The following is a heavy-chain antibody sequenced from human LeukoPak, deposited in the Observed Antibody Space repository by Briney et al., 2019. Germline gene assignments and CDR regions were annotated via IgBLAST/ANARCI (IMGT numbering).Heavy chain of an antibody. Sequence: ASVXXSCKASGYTFTNYDINWVRQTTGQGLXWMGWMSPNTGNTGYGQKFQGRITMTRNTSISTAYMELSSLTSDDTAVYFCVSRRKGRAYDIWGQGTMVTVSS. CDR1: GYTFTNYD. CDR2: MSPNTGNT. CDR3: VSRRKGRAYDI. V-gene: IGHV1-8*02. J-gene: IGHJ3*02.